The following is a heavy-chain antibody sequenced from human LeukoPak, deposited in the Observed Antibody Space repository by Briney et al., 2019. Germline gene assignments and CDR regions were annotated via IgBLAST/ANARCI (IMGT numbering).Heavy chain of an antibody. D-gene: IGHD3-22*01. CDR1: GYTFTSYD. CDR2: MNPNSGNT. V-gene: IGHV1-8*01. CDR3: ATEGYYYDSSGYSGKDGY. J-gene: IGHJ4*02. Sequence: ASVKVSCKASGYTFTSYDINWVRQATGQGLEWMGWMNPNSGNTGYAQKFQGRVTMTRNTSISTAYMELSSLRSEDTAVYYRATEGYYYDSSGYSGKDGYWGQGTLVTVSS.